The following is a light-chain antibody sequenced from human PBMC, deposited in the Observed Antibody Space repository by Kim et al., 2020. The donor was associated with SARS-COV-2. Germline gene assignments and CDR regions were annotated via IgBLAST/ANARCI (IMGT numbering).Light chain of an antibody. CDR3: QVWDRSTII. Sequence: SYELTQPPSVSVSPGQTASITCSGDKLGDKYSSWYQQKPGQSPVLVIYQDTKRPSGIPERFSGSNSGNTATLTISGTQAMDEADYYCQVWDRSTIIFGGGTQLTVL. J-gene: IGLJ2*01. CDR2: QDT. V-gene: IGLV3-1*01. CDR1: KLGDKY.